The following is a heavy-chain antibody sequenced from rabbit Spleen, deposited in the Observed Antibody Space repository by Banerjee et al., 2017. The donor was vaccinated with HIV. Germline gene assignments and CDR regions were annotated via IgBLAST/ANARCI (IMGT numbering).Heavy chain of an antibody. J-gene: IGHJ6*01. D-gene: IGHD1-1*01. CDR1: GFSFSSKAV. CDR3: ARDTATSFSSYGMDL. CDR2: TAGGRSSFT. V-gene: IGHV1S45*01. Sequence: QQQLVESGGGRVKPGASLTLTCKASGFSFSSKAVMCWVRQAPGKGLEWIACTAGGRSSFTYYASWAKGRFTISKASSTTVTLQMTSLTAADTATYFCARDTATSFSSYGMDLWGQGTLVTVS.